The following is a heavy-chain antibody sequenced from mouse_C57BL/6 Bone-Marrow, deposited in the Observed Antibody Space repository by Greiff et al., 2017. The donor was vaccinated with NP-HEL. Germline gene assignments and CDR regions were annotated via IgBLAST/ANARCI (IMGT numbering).Heavy chain of an antibody. J-gene: IGHJ2*01. Sequence: VQLQQSGAELVRPGASVKLSCTASGFNIKDDYMHWVKQRPEQGLEWIGWIDPENGDTEYASKFHGKATITADTSSNTAYLQLSSLTSEDTAVYYCTTGSTMVTTVDYWGQGTTLTVSS. D-gene: IGHD2-2*01. V-gene: IGHV14-4*01. CDR1: GFNIKDDY. CDR2: IDPENGDT. CDR3: TTGSTMVTTVDY.